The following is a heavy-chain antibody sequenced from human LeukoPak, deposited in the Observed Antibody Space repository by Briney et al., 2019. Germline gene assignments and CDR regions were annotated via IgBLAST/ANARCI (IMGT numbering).Heavy chain of an antibody. V-gene: IGHV3-30*03. J-gene: IGHJ5*02. Sequence: GRSLRLSCAASGFTFSSYGMHWVRQAPGKGLEWVAVISYDGSNKYYADSVKGRFTISRDNSKNTLYLQMNSLRAEDTAVYYCARDPLTMIVVVGPSWFDPWGQGTLVTVSS. CDR2: ISYDGSNK. D-gene: IGHD3-22*01. CDR1: GFTFSSYG. CDR3: ARDPLTMIVVVGPSWFDP.